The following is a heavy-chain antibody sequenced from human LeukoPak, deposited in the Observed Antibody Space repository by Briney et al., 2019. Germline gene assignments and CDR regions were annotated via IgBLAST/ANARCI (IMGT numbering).Heavy chain of an antibody. J-gene: IGHJ4*02. CDR1: GGSISSSSYY. D-gene: IGHD5-24*01. CDR2: IYSSGNT. CDR3: ARENGYNWVFDY. V-gene: IGHV4-39*07. Sequence: PSETLSLTCTVSGGSISSSSYYWGWIRQPPGKGLEWIGSIYSSGNTFYNPSLKSRVTISVDTSKNQFSLKLSSVTAADTAVYYCARENGYNWVFDYWGQGTLVTVSS.